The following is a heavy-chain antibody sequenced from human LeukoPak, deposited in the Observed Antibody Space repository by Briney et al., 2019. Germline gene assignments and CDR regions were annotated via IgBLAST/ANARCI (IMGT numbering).Heavy chain of an antibody. Sequence: PGGSLRLSCAASGFTFSTYAMSWVRQAPGKGLEWVSAISGSGGSTYYADSVKGRFTISRDNPKNTLYLQMNSLRAEDTAVYYCAKGYDYGQTNFDYWGQGTLVTVSS. V-gene: IGHV3-23*01. J-gene: IGHJ4*02. CDR2: ISGSGGST. CDR1: GFTFSTYA. D-gene: IGHD4-17*01. CDR3: AKGYDYGQTNFDY.